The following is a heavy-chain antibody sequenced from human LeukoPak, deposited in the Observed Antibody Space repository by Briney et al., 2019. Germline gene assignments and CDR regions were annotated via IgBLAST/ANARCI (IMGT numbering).Heavy chain of an antibody. CDR1: GLAFSSYS. Sequence: PGRSLRLSCVASGLAFSSYSMHWVRQAPGKGLEWVGVISYDGSDEYYTDSVKGRFTISRDNSKNTVYLQMNSLRAEDTAVYYCAKGVDSYGDFDYWGQGTLVTVSS. D-gene: IGHD5-18*01. V-gene: IGHV3-30*04. CDR3: AKGVDSYGDFDY. J-gene: IGHJ4*02. CDR2: ISYDGSDE.